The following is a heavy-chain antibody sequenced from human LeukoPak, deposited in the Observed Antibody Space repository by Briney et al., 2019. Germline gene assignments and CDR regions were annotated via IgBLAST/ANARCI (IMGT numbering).Heavy chain of an antibody. CDR1: GYTFTGYY. J-gene: IGHJ5*02. Sequence: ASVKVSCKASGYTFTGYYMHWVRQAPGQGLEWMGRINPNSGGTNYAQKFQGRVTMTRDTSISTAYMELSRLRSDDTAVYYCARDYDYFAGWFDPWGQGTLVTVSS. V-gene: IGHV1-2*06. D-gene: IGHD2/OR15-2a*01. CDR2: INPNSGGT. CDR3: ARDYDYFAGWFDP.